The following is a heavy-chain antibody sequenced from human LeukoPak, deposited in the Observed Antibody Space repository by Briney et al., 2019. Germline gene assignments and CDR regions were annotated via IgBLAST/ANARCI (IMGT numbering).Heavy chain of an antibody. Sequence: PSETLSLTCAVYGGSFSGYYWSWIRQPPGKGLEWIGEINHSGSTNYNPSLKSRVTISVDTSKNQFSLKLSSVTAADTAVYYCASAAVAGWFDPWGQGTLVTVSS. V-gene: IGHV4-34*01. CDR3: ASAAVAGWFDP. CDR2: INHSGST. D-gene: IGHD6-19*01. J-gene: IGHJ5*02. CDR1: GGSFSGYY.